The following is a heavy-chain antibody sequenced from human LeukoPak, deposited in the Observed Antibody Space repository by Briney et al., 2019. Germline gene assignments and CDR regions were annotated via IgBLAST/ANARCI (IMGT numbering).Heavy chain of an antibody. J-gene: IGHJ5*02. D-gene: IGHD2-2*01. CDR1: AGTFSSYA. V-gene: IGHV1-69*06. CDR3: ARGGKYCSSTSCPDARDWFDP. Sequence: SVKASCKASAGTFSSYAISWVRQAPGQGLGWMGGIIPIFGTANYAQKFQGRVTITSDKSTSTAYMELSSLRSEGTAVYYCARGGKYCSSTSCPDARDWFDPWGQGTLVTVSS. CDR2: IIPIFGTA.